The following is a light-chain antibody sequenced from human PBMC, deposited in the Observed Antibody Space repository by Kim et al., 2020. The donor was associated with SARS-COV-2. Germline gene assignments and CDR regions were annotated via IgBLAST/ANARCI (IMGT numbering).Light chain of an antibody. V-gene: IGKV1-39*01. CDR1: QDIQMY. J-gene: IGKJ1*01. Sequence: ASVGDSVTITCRASQDIQMYLNWYQQKPGKAPKLLIYGASILQSGVPSTFSGSGSGTDFTLTISSLQPGDFATYYCQQSHTTSWTFGQGTKVDIK. CDR2: GAS. CDR3: QQSHTTSWT.